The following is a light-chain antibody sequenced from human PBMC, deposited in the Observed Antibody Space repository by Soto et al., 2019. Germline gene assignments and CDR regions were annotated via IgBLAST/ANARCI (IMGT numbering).Light chain of an antibody. CDR3: QQYGSSPYT. CDR2: DAS. V-gene: IGKV3-20*01. Sequence: PGERATLSCRASQSVPNKYLAWYQQKPGQAPRLLIYDASGRPAGIPDRFSGSGSGTDFTLTITRLEPEDFAVYYCQQYGSSPYTFGQGTRLEIK. J-gene: IGKJ5*01. CDR1: QSVPNKY.